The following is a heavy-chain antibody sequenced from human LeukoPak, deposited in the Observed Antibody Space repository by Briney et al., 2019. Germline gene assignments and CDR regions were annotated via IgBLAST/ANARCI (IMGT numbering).Heavy chain of an antibody. J-gene: IGHJ3*02. CDR3: AKDMAPSSGATTTGPFDI. CDR2: ISWDSGSR. D-gene: IGHD1-26*01. V-gene: IGHV3-43*01. Sequence: PGGSLRLSCAASGFTFDDYTMHWVRQAPGKGPEWVSLISWDSGSRYYGDSVKGRFTISRDNSKNSLFLQMNSLRTEDTALYYCAKDMAPSSGATTTGPFDIWGQGTLVTVSS. CDR1: GFTFDDYT.